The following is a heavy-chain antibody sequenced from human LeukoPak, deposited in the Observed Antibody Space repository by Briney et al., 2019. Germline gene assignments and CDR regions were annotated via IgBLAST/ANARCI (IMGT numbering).Heavy chain of an antibody. CDR1: GGSISSYH. CDR2: IYTSGST. D-gene: IGHD6-13*01. J-gene: IGHJ4*02. CDR3: ARGIAVAAKQGCFDY. Sequence: SVTLSLTCTVSGGSISSYHWSWIWQPAGKGLEWIGRIYTSGSTDYNPSLKSRVTMSVDTSKNQFSLKLSSVTGADTAVYYCARGIAVAAKQGCFDYWGQGTLVTASS. V-gene: IGHV4-4*07.